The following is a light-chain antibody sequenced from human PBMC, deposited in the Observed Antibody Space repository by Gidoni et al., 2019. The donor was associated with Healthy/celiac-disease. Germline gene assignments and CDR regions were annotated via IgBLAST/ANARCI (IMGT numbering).Light chain of an antibody. Sequence: EIVMTPSPATLSVSPGERATLSCRASQSVSSNLAWYQQKPGQAPRLLIYGASTRATGIPARFSGSGSGTEFTLTISSLQSEDFAVYYCQQYNNWPPVYTFGQGTKLEIK. V-gene: IGKV3-15*01. CDR3: QQYNNWPPVYT. CDR2: GAS. CDR1: QSVSSN. J-gene: IGKJ2*01.